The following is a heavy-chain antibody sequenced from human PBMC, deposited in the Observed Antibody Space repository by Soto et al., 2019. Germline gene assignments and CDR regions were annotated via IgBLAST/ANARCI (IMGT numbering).Heavy chain of an antibody. Sequence: PGESLKISCKGSGYSFTSYWIGWVRQMHWTGLEWMGIIYPGDSDTRYSPSFQGQVTISADKSISTAYLQWSSLKASDTAMYYCARLGPTTYYYYYGMGVWGQGTTVTVSS. CDR3: ARLGPTTYYYYYGMGV. J-gene: IGHJ6*02. CDR1: GYSFTSYW. V-gene: IGHV5-51*01. D-gene: IGHD4-4*01. CDR2: IYPGDSDT.